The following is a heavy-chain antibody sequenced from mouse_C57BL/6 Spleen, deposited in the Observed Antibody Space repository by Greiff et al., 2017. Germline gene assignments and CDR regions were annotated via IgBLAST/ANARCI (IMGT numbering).Heavy chain of an antibody. V-gene: IGHV1-4*01. Sequence: VQRVESGAELARPGASVKMSCKASGYTFTSYTMHWVKQRPGQGLEWIGYINPSSGYTKYNQKFKDKATLTADKSSSTAYMQLSSLTSEDSAVYYCARERNFYGSPFDYWGQGTTLTVSS. CDR1: GYTFTSYT. CDR2: INPSSGYT. D-gene: IGHD1-1*01. CDR3: ARERNFYGSPFDY. J-gene: IGHJ2*01.